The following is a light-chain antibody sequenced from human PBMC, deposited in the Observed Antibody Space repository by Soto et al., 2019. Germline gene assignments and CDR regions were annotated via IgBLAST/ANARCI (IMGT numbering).Light chain of an antibody. Sequence: ALTQPRSVSGSPGQSPTISCTGTSSDVGGYNYVSWYQQHPGKVPKLMIYDVTKRPSGVPDRFSGSKSGNTASLTISGLQSEDEADYYCCSHAGSYTYVFGTGTKVTV. J-gene: IGLJ1*01. V-gene: IGLV2-11*01. CDR2: DVT. CDR1: SSDVGGYNY. CDR3: CSHAGSYTYV.